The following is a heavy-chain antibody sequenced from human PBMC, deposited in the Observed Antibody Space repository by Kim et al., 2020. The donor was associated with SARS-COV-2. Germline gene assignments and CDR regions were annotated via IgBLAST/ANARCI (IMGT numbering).Heavy chain of an antibody. Sequence: GGSLRLSCAASGFTFSSYAMSWVRQAPGKGLEWVSALSGSGGSIHYADSVKGRFTISRDNSKNTLYLQMNSLRAEDTAVYYCAKGLRSSSWYFHGLDVWGQGTTVTVSS. CDR2: LSGSGGSI. CDR1: GFTFSSYA. CDR3: AKGLRSSSWYFHGLDV. V-gene: IGHV3-23*01. D-gene: IGHD6-13*01. J-gene: IGHJ6*02.